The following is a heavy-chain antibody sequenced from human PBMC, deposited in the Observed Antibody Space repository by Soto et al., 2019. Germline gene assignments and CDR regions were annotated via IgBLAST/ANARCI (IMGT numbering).Heavy chain of an antibody. Sequence: QVQLVQSGAEVKKPESSVKVSCRPSGGTSRSYTITWVRQAPGQGLEYMGRIIPIFDETDYTQHFQGRLTITADKSTRTAYMELSSLKSEDTAVYYCARIPDSWGQGTLVAVSS. CDR2: IIPIFDET. CDR1: GGTSRSYT. V-gene: IGHV1-69*02. CDR3: ARIPDS. D-gene: IGHD2-21*01. J-gene: IGHJ4*02.